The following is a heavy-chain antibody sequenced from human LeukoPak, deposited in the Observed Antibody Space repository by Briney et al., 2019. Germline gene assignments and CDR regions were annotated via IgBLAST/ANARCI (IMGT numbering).Heavy chain of an antibody. V-gene: IGHV1-2*02. D-gene: IGHD3-10*01. CDR2: INPNSGGT. CDR1: GYTLTGSY. J-gene: IGHJ4*02. Sequence: GASVKVSCKASGYTLTGSYMHWVRQAPGQGLEWMGWINPNSGGTNYAQKFQGRVTMTRDTSTSTAYMELSRLRSDDTAVYYCATRDYYGSGSYPEFDYWGQGTLVTVSS. CDR3: ATRDYYGSGSYPEFDY.